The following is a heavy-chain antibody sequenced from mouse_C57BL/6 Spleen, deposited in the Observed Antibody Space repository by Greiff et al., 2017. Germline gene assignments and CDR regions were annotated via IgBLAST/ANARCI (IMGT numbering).Heavy chain of an antibody. CDR2: INPNNGGT. J-gene: IGHJ4*01. Sequence: EVQLQQSGPELVKPGASVKISCKASGYTFTDYYMNWVKQSHGKSLEWIGDINPNNGGTSYNQKFKGKATLTVDKSSSTAYMELRSLTSEDSAVYYCARYRWEGYAMDYWGQGTSVTVSS. CDR3: ARYRWEGYAMDY. V-gene: IGHV1-26*01. D-gene: IGHD2-3*01. CDR1: GYTFTDYY.